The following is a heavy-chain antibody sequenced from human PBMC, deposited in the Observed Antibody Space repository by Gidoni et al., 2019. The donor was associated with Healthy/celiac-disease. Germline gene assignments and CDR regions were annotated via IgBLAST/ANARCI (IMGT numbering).Heavy chain of an antibody. CDR3: ARDQDYGSGSYYVYYGMDV. CDR2: IYSGGST. Sequence: SWVFQAPGKGLEWFSVIYSGGSTYYADSVKGRFTISRDNSKNTLYLQMNSLRAEDTAVYYCARDQDYGSGSYYVYYGMDVWGQGTTVTVSS. V-gene: IGHV3-53*01. J-gene: IGHJ6*02. D-gene: IGHD3-10*01.